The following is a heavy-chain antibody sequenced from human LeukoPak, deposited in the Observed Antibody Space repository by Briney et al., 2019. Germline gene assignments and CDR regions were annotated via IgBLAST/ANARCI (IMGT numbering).Heavy chain of an antibody. J-gene: IGHJ6*03. Sequence: SETLSLTCTVSGGSISSYYWSWIRQHPGKGLEWIGYIYYSGSTNYNPSLKSRVTISVDTSKNQFSLKLSSVTAADTAVYYCARAERGYSGFNYYYYYMDVWGKGTTVTFSS. CDR1: GGSISSYY. D-gene: IGHD5-12*01. V-gene: IGHV4-59*01. CDR2: IYYSGST. CDR3: ARAERGYSGFNYYYYYMDV.